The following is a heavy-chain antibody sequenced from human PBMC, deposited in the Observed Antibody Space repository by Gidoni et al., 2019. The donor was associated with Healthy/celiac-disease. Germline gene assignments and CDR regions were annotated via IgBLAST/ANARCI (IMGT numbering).Heavy chain of an antibody. Sequence: EVQLVESGGGLVKPGGSLRLSCAASGFTFSRYSMNWVRPAPGKGLEWVSSISSSSSYIYYADSVKGRFTISRDNAKNSLYLQMNSLRAEDTAVYYCARGPLDYDFWSGYLTGWDYYYGMDVWGQGTTVTVSS. J-gene: IGHJ6*02. V-gene: IGHV3-21*01. CDR1: GFTFSRYS. D-gene: IGHD3-3*01. CDR3: ARGPLDYDFWSGYLTGWDYYYGMDV. CDR2: ISSSSSYI.